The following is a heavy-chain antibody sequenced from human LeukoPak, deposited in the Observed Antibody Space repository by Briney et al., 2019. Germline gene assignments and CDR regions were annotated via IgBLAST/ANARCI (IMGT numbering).Heavy chain of an antibody. V-gene: IGHV3-33*01. J-gene: IGHJ6*02. D-gene: IGHD3-3*01. CDR1: GFTFSSYG. Sequence: GGSLRLSCAASGFTFSSYGMHWVRQAPGKGLEWVAVIWYDGSNKYYADSVKGRFTISRDNSKNTLYLQMNSLRAEDTAVYYCARDPYYDFWSGYYRSYYYYGMDVWGQGPTVTVSS. CDR3: ARDPYYDFWSGYYRSYYYYGMDV. CDR2: IWYDGSNK.